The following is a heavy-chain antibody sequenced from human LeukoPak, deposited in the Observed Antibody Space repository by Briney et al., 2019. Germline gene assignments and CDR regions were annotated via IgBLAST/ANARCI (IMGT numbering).Heavy chain of an antibody. CDR2: IRSKAYGWTT. V-gene: IGHV3-49*04. J-gene: IGHJ1*01. CDR3: TRARVISTPPMDC. Sequence: PGGSQSLFCTASGFTFAVYVMSWVRQAPGKRLEWVGFIRSKAYGWTTEYAASVKGRFTTSRDDSKSIAYLQMNSLKTEDTAVYYCTRARVISTPPMDCWGQ. CDR1: GFTFAVYV. D-gene: IGHD3/OR15-3a*01.